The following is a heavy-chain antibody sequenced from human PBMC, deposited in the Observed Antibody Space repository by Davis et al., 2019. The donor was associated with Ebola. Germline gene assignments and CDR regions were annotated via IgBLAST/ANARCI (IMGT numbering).Heavy chain of an antibody. V-gene: IGHV4-30-2*01. CDR2: IYHSGST. Sequence: MPSETLSLTCAVSGGSISSGGYSWSWIRQPPGKGLEWIGYIYHSGSTYYNPSLQSRVTISVDRSKNQFSLKLSPVTAADTAVYYCARGRTIWYGMDVWGQGTTVTVSS. CDR3: ARGRTIWYGMDV. CDR1: GGSISSGGYS. J-gene: IGHJ6*02. D-gene: IGHD3-3*01.